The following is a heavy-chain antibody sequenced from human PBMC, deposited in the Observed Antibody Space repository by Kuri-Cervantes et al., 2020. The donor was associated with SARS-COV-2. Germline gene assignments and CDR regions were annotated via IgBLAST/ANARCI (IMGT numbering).Heavy chain of an antibody. J-gene: IGHJ4*02. CDR2: LYYSGST. V-gene: IGHV4-61*01. Sequence: GSLRLSCTVSGGSISSGSYYWSWIRQPPGKGLEWIGYLYYSGSTNYNPSLKSRVTISLDTSKNQSSLKLSSVTAADTAVYYCATGSYYVAYDYWGQGTLVTVSS. CDR1: GGSISSGSYY. CDR3: ATGSYYVAYDY. D-gene: IGHD1-26*01.